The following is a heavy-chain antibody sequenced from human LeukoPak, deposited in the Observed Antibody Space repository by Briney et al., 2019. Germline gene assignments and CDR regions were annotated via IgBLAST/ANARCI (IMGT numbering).Heavy chain of an antibody. CDR2: IIPILGIA. D-gene: IGHD1-26*01. J-gene: IGHJ4*02. CDR1: GYTFTGYY. V-gene: IGHV1-69*04. CDR3: ARDLDYLQWELLC. Sequence: ASVKVSCKASGYTFTGYYMHWVRQAPGQGLEWMGRIIPILGIANYAQKFQGRVTITADKSTSTVYMELSSLRSEDTAVYYCARDLDYLQWELLCWGQGTLVTVSS.